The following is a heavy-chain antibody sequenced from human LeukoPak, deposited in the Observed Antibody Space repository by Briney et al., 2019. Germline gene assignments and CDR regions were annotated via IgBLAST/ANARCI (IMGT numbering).Heavy chain of an antibody. CDR1: GGSISSGGYY. CDR2: IYYSGST. Sequence: KPSETLSLTCTVSGGSISSGGYYWSWIRQHPGKGLEWIGYIYYSGSTYYNPSLKSRVTISVDTSKNQFSLKLSSVTAADTAVYYCARGVYIAAAQYAYWGQGTLVTVSA. J-gene: IGHJ4*02. V-gene: IGHV4-31*03. D-gene: IGHD6-13*01. CDR3: ARGVYIAAAQYAY.